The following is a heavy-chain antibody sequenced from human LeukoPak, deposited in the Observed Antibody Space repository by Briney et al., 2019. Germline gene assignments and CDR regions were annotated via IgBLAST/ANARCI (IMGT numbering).Heavy chain of an antibody. V-gene: IGHV1-18*01. D-gene: IGHD3-9*01. CDR3: ARDRAEQYFEWFLGPFDY. J-gene: IGHJ4*02. CDR1: GYTFTRYG. CDR2: ISGYNGNT. Sequence: ASVKVSCKASGYTFTRYGISWGRQAPGQGLEWMGWISGYNGNTNYAQKSQGRVTMTTDASTSTAYMELRSRRSDDTAVYYCARDRAEQYFEWFLGPFDYWGQGTLVTVSS.